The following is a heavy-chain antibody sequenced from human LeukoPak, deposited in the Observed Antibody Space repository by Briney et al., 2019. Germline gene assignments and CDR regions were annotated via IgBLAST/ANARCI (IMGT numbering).Heavy chain of an antibody. CDR2: IYYSGSA. CDR1: GGSISSYY. V-gene: IGHV4-59*01. Sequence: SETLSLTCTVSGGSISSYYWSWTRQPPGKGLEWIGYIYYSGSANYNPSLKSRVTISVETSKNQFSLKLSSVTAADTAVYYCARDEASRRDWYFDLWGRGTLVTVSS. CDR3: ARDEASRRDWYFDL. J-gene: IGHJ2*01.